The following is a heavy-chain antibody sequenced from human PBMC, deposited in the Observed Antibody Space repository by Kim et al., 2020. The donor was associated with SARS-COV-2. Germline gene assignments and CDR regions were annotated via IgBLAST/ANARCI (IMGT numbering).Heavy chain of an antibody. CDR2: T. CDR3: ARPDPDAFDI. Sequence: TTNNPALKGKVTTSADKSLSTAYLQWSSLKASDTAMYYCARPDPDAFDIWGQGTMVTVSS. V-gene: IGHV5-51*01. J-gene: IGHJ3*02.